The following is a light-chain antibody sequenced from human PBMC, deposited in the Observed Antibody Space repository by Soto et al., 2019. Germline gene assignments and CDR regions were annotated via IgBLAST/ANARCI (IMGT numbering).Light chain of an antibody. J-gene: IGKJ3*01. CDR3: QKYHSSPFN. CDR2: GAS. CDR1: QSVSNNY. V-gene: IGKV3-20*01. Sequence: EIVLTQSPGPLPLSPGVRATISCRASQSVSNNYLAWYQQKPGQAPRLLIYGASNRATGIPDRFSGSGSGTDFTLTISRLKPEDFAIYYCQKYHSSPFNCGPGNKGDIK.